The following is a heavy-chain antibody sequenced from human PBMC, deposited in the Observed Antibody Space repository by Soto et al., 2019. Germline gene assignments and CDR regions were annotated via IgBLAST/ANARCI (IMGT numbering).Heavy chain of an antibody. J-gene: IGHJ4*02. D-gene: IGHD2-2*01. CDR1: GFTFGSRA. CDR2: ISGSGGST. Sequence: GGALRLSFAAPGFTFGSRALSWGRQAPGKGLEWGSAISGSGGSTYYADSVKGRFTISRDNSKNTLYLQMNSLRAEDTAVYYCAKDYSDIVVVPAAPIAAPVDYWGQGTPVTVSS. V-gene: IGHV3-23*01. CDR3: AKDYSDIVVVPAAPIAAPVDY.